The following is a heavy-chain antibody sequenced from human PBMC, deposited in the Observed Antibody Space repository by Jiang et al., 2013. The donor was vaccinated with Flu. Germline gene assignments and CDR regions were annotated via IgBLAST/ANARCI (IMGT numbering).Heavy chain of an antibody. V-gene: IGHV1-46*01. CDR1: GYTFTSYY. J-gene: IGHJ6*02. D-gene: IGHD3-10*01. CDR3: AREGGPGGSGSYYNVHYYYGMDV. CDR2: INPSGGST. Sequence: GAEVKKPGASVKVSCKASGYTFTSYYMHWVRQAPGQGLEWMGIINPSGGSTSYAQKFQGRVTMTRDTSTSTVYMELSSLRSEDTAVYYCAREGGPGGSGSYYNVHYYYGMDVWGQGTTVTVSS.